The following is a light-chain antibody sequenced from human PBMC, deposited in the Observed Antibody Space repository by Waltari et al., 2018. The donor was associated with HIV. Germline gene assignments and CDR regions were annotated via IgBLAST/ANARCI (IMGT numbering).Light chain of an antibody. CDR2: EGS. Sequence: QSALTQPASVSGSPGQSITISCTGTSSDVGSYYLVSWYQQHPGKAPKLMIYEGSKRPSAFSIRFSGSKSGNTASLTISGLQAEDEAEYYCCSYTCSSTRRPYVFGTGTKVTVL. V-gene: IGLV2-23*01. CDR3: CSYTCSSTRRPYV. CDR1: SSDVGSYYL. J-gene: IGLJ1*01.